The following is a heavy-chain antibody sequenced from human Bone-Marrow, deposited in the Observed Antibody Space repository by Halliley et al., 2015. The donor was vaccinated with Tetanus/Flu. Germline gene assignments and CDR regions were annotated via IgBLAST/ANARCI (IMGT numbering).Heavy chain of an antibody. V-gene: IGHV4-31*03. CDR3: ARGLGDRGYCSSFSCFFNYGMDV. CDR1: GGSINSGGNY. D-gene: IGHD2-2*01. J-gene: IGHJ6*02. CDR2: FSHSGST. Sequence: TLSLTCTVSGGSINSGGNYWSWIRQHPGKGLEWIGYFSHSGSTHYNPSLKGRVSISSDTSKNQFSLKLSSVSAADTAVYFCARGLGDRGYCSSFSCFFNYGMDVWGQGTTVTVSS.